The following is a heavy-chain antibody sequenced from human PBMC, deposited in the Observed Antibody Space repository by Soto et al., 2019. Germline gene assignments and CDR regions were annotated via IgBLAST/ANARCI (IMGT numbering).Heavy chain of an antibody. Sequence: WTWIRQHPGKGLEWIGYNYYSGITYYNPSLKSRVTISLDTSKNQFFLKLSSVTAADTAVYYCARGSSIAGLYYGMDVWGQGTTVTVSS. CDR2: NYYSGIT. D-gene: IGHD6-6*01. V-gene: IGHV4-31*02. J-gene: IGHJ6*02. CDR3: ARGSSIAGLYYGMDV.